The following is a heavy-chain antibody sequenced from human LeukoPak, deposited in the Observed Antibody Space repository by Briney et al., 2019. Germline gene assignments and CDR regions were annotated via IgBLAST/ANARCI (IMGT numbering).Heavy chain of an antibody. CDR2: IYYSGST. D-gene: IGHD3-22*01. J-gene: IGHJ5*02. CDR1: GGSISSGGYY. CDR3: ARVGSTMIVVDKVNWFDP. V-gene: IGHV4-31*03. Sequence: SETLSLTCTVSGGSISSGGYYWSWIRQHPGKGLEWIGYIYYSGSTYYNPSLKSRVTISVDTSKSQFSLKLSSVTAADTAVYYCARVGSTMIVVDKVNWFDPWGQGTLVTVSS.